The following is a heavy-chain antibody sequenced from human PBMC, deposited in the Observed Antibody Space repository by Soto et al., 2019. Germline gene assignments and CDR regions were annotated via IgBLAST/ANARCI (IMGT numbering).Heavy chain of an antibody. D-gene: IGHD6-6*01. J-gene: IGHJ4*02. Sequence: LSLTCTVPSGSICRCHWWTCHRQPPGKGLEWIGEVYHSGSTNYNPSLRSRVTISVDKSKNQFSLNMSSVTAADTAVYYCAKMASGSSYFDYWGQGTLVTVSS. V-gene: IGHV4-4*02. CDR2: VYHSGST. CDR3: AKMASGSSYFDY. CDR1: SGSICRCHW.